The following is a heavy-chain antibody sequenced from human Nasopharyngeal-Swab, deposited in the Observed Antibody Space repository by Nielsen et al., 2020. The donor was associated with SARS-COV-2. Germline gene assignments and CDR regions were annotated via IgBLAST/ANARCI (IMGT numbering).Heavy chain of an antibody. J-gene: IGHJ2*01. CDR1: GSTFSSYE. CDR2: ISSSGSTI. Sequence: PLRLSCAASGSTFSSYEMNWVRQAPGRGLARVSYISSSGSTIYYADSVKGRFTISRDNAKNSLYLQMNSLRAEDTAVYYCARDKARYNWNLSLGWYFDLWGRGTLVTVSS. V-gene: IGHV3-48*03. D-gene: IGHD1-20*01. CDR3: ARDKARYNWNLSLGWYFDL.